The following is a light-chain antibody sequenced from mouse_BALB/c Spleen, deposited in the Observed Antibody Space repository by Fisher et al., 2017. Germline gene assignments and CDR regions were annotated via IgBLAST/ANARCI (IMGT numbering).Light chain of an antibody. CDR2: LVS. CDR1: QSLLDSDGKTY. CDR3: SQSTHVPLT. V-gene: IGKV1-135*01. J-gene: IGKJ5*01. Sequence: VMTQSPLTLSVTIGQPASISCKSSQSLLDSDGKTYLNWLLQRPGQSPKRLIYLVSKLDSGVPDRFSGSGSGTDFTLKISRVEAEDLGVYFCSQSTHVPLTFGAGTKLELK.